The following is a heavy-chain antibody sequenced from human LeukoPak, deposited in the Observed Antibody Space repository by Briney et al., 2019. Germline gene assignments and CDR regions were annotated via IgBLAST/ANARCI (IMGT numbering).Heavy chain of an antibody. D-gene: IGHD2-2*01. Sequence: GGSLRLSCVASGFTFSNYWMHWVRQAPGKGLVWVSLINNDGSGTIYADSVKGRFTISRDNAKNTVFLQMNSLRAEDTALYYCARGGYQHGYDYWGQGARVTVSS. J-gene: IGHJ4*02. CDR2: INNDGSGT. CDR1: GFTFSNYW. V-gene: IGHV3-74*01. CDR3: ARGGYQHGYDY.